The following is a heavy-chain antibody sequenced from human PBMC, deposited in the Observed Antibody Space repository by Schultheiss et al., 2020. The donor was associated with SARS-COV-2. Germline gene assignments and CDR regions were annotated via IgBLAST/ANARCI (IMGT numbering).Heavy chain of an antibody. J-gene: IGHJ6*02. CDR1: GYTFTSYD. CDR2: INPNSGHT. D-gene: IGHD1-26*01. CDR3: AKGQAVWETYYYYVMDV. V-gene: IGHV1-2*02. Sequence: ASVKVSCKASGYTFTSYDINWVRQATGQGLEWMGWINPNSGHTNYAQKFQGRVTMTRDTSISTAYMELSRLRSDDTAVYYCAKGQAVWETYYYYVMDVWGQGTTVTVSS.